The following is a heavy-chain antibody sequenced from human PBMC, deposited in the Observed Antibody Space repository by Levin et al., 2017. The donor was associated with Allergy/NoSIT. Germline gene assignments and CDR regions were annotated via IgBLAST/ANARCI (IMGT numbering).Heavy chain of an antibody. Sequence: GGSLRLSCAASGFTFSNYALHWVRQAPGKGLEWVAVISYDGSNKYYADSVKGRFTISRDNSKDTLYLQMNFLRLEDTAVYYCARAVTTDRSSCDPWGRGTLVTVSA. CDR3: ARAVTTDRSSCDP. J-gene: IGHJ2*01. D-gene: IGHD4-17*01. CDR2: ISYDGSNK. V-gene: IGHV3-30-3*01. CDR1: GFTFSNYA.